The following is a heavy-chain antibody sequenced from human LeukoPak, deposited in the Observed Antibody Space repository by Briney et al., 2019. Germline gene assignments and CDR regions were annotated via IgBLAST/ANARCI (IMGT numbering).Heavy chain of an antibody. J-gene: IGHJ4*02. D-gene: IGHD7-27*01. CDR1: GYTFTSYD. Sequence: GASVKVSCRASGYTFTSYDINWVRQATGQGLEWMGWMNPNSGNTGYAQKFQGRVTMTRNTSISTAYMELSSLRSDDTAVYYCARGPPNWGYDYWGPGTLVTVSS. CDR2: MNPNSGNT. CDR3: ARGPPNWGYDY. V-gene: IGHV1-8*01.